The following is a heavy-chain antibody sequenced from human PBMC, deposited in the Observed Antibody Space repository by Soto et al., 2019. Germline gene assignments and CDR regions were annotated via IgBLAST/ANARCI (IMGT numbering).Heavy chain of an antibody. CDR1: GFTFDDYN. CDR3: VKETYYYDVSSYYPLGS. Sequence: PGGSLRLSCAASGFTFDDYNMHWVRQAPGKGLEWVSLISRDGTNTNYAESVKGRFTISRDNSKNSLYLQMNSLRTGDTALYYCVKETYYYDVSSYYPLGSWGQGTLVTVSS. V-gene: IGHV3-43*01. J-gene: IGHJ5*02. D-gene: IGHD3-22*01. CDR2: ISRDGTNT.